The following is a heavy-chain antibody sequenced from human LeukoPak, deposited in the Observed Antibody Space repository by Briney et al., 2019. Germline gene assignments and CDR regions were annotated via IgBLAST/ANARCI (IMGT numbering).Heavy chain of an antibody. CDR2: ISGSGGST. CDR1: GFTFSSYA. V-gene: IGHV3-23*01. D-gene: IGHD2-2*02. J-gene: IGHJ5*02. Sequence: GGSLRLSCAASGFTFSSYAMSWVRQAPGKGLEWVSAISGSGGSTYYADSVKGRFTISRDNSKNTLYLQMNSLRAEDMAVYYCAKDPTVVVPAAILGWFDPWGQGTLVTVSS. CDR3: AKDPTVVVPAAILGWFDP.